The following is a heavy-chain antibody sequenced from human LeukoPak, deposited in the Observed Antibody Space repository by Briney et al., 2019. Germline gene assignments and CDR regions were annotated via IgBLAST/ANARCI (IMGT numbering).Heavy chain of an antibody. J-gene: IGHJ4*02. CDR2: ISYDGSNK. CDR3: AKGGATVLTGLDY. D-gene: IGHD2/OR15-2a*01. Sequence: TGGSLRLSCAASGFTFSSYAMHWVRQAPGKGLEWVAVISYDGSNKYYADSVKGRFTISRDNSKNTLYLQMNSLRAEDTAVYYCAKGGATVLTGLDYWGQGTLVTVSS. V-gene: IGHV3-30-3*01. CDR1: GFTFSSYA.